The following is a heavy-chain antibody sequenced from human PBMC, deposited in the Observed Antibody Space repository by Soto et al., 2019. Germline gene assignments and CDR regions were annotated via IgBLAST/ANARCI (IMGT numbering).Heavy chain of an antibody. D-gene: IGHD3-10*01. CDR1: GFTFSSHA. CDR2: ITGSGGST. CDR3: AKPQHQRWFGELFPFDY. Sequence: GGSLRLSCAVSGFTFSSHAMSWVRQAPGKGLECVSSITGSGGSTYYADSVKGRFTISRDNSKNTLYLQMNSLRAEDTAVYYCAKPQHQRWFGELFPFDYWGQGTLVTVSS. V-gene: IGHV3-23*01. J-gene: IGHJ4*02.